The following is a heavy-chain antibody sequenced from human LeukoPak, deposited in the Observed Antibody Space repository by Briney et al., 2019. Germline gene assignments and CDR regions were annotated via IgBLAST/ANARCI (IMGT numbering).Heavy chain of an antibody. CDR3: ARQTLGYYFDY. Sequence: PETLSLTCAVSGYSISSGYYWGWIRQPPGKGLEWIGSIYHSGSTYYNPSLKSRVTISVDTSKNQFSLKLSSVTAADTAVYYCARQTLGYYFDYWGQGTLVTVSS. V-gene: IGHV4-38-2*01. CDR2: IYHSGST. J-gene: IGHJ4*02. CDR1: GYSISSGYY. D-gene: IGHD6-25*01.